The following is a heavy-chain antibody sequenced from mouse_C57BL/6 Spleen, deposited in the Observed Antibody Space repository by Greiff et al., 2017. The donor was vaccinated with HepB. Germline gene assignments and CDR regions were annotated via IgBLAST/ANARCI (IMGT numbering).Heavy chain of an antibody. D-gene: IGHD2-4*01. Sequence: QVQLQQPGAELVMPGASVKLSCKASGYTFTSYWMHWVKQRPGQGLEWIGEIDPSDSYTNYNQKFKGKSTLTVDKSSSTAYMQLSSLTSEDSAVYDCARKVYYEAMDYWGQGTSVTVSS. V-gene: IGHV1-69*01. CDR2: IDPSDSYT. CDR1: GYTFTSYW. CDR3: ARKVYYEAMDY. J-gene: IGHJ4*01.